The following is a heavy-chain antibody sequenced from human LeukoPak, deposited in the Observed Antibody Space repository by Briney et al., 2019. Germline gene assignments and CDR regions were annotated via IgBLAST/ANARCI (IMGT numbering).Heavy chain of an antibody. V-gene: IGHV3-48*02. D-gene: IGHD2-21*02. CDR1: GFTFSSYS. Sequence: PGGSLRLSCAASGFTFSSYSMNWVRQAPGKGLEWVSYISSSSSTIYYADSVKGRFTISRDNAKNSLYLQMNSLRDEDTAVYYCGEYGDRIEYFQHWGQGTLVTVSS. CDR3: GEYGDRIEYFQH. J-gene: IGHJ1*01. CDR2: ISSSSSTI.